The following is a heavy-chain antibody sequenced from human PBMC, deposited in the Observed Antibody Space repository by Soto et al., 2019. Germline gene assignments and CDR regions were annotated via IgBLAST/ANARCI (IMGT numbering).Heavy chain of an antibody. V-gene: IGHV3-30*18. CDR2: ISYDGSNK. Sequence: QVQLVESGGGVVQPGRSLRLSCAASGFTFSSYGMHWVRQAPGKGLEWVAVISYDGSNKYYADSVKGRFTISRDNSKNTLYLQMNSLRAEDTAVYYCAKEADSSGYYADLDYWGHGTLVTVSS. J-gene: IGHJ4*01. CDR3: AKEADSSGYYADLDY. D-gene: IGHD3-22*01. CDR1: GFTFSSYG.